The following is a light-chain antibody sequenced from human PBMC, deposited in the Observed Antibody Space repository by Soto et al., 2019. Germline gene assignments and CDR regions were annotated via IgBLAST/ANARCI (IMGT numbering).Light chain of an antibody. J-gene: IGKJ2*01. CDR3: QQYGSSPYT. Sequence: EIVLTQSPGTLSLSPGERVTLSCRASQSISNNHLAWYQQKPGQAPRLLIYGASSRATGIPDRFSGSGSGTDFTLTISRLEPEDFAVYYCQQYGSSPYTFGQGTKVDIK. CDR1: QSISNNH. CDR2: GAS. V-gene: IGKV3-20*01.